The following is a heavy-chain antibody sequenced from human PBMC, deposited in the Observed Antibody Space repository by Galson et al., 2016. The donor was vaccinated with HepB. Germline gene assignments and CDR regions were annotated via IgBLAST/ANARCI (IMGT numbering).Heavy chain of an antibody. Sequence: SLRLSCAVFGFNFSNYAMHWVRQAPGKGLEWVGVISADGTNTHNSASVRGRLSVSRANSKNTLYLQMNTLRPDDTGVYFCARGARGLRYYFDYWGQGVRVTVSS. V-gene: IGHV3-30-3*01. CDR2: ISADGTNT. D-gene: IGHD3-10*01. J-gene: IGHJ4*02. CDR1: GFNFSNYA. CDR3: ARGARGLRYYFDY.